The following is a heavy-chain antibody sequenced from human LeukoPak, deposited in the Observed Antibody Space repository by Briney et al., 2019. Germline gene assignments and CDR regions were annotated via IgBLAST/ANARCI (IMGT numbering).Heavy chain of an antibody. CDR3: ARDASGYSYGYGYYYHGMDV. V-gene: IGHV1-18*01. CDR2: ISAYNGNT. Sequence: ASVTVSCKASGYTFTSYGISWVRQAPGQGLEWMGWISAYNGNTNYAQKLQGRVTMTTDTSTSTAYMELRSLRSDDKAVYYCARDASGYSYGYGYYYHGMDVWGQGTTVTVSS. D-gene: IGHD5-18*01. CDR1: GYTFTSYG. J-gene: IGHJ6*02.